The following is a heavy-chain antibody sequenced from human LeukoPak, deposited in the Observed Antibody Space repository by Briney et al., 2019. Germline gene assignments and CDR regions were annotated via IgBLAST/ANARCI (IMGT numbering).Heavy chain of an antibody. CDR2: ISYDGSNK. CDR1: GFTFSSYA. Sequence: GGSLRLSCAASGFTFSSYAMHWVRQAPGKGLEWVAVISYDGSNKYYADSVKGRFTISRDNSKNTLYLQMNGLRAEDTAVYYCARAFLGTTGRGPSDYWGQGTLVTVSS. CDR3: ARAFLGTTGRGPSDY. J-gene: IGHJ4*02. V-gene: IGHV3-30-3*01. D-gene: IGHD1-1*01.